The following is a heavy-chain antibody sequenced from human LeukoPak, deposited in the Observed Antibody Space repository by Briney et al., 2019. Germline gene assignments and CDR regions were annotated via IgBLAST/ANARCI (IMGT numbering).Heavy chain of an antibody. D-gene: IGHD3-10*01. CDR3: ARATYGSGSYYNGMGY. J-gene: IGHJ4*02. CDR2: MNPNSGNT. V-gene: IGHV1-8*01. Sequence: ASVKVSCKASGYTFTSYDINWVRQATGQGLEWMGLMNPNSGNTGYAQKFQGRVTMTRNTSISTAYMELSSLRSEDTAVYYCARATYGSGSYYNGMGYWGQGTLVTVSS. CDR1: GYTFTSYD.